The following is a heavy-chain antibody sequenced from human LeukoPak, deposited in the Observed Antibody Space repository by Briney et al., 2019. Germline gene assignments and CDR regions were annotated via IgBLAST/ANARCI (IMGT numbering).Heavy chain of an antibody. D-gene: IGHD7-27*01. Sequence: PSETLSLTCVVSGYSISSGYHWGWIRQPPGKGLEWIGSVYRSGTTYYDPSLKSRVTISVDTSENQISLKVRSVTAADTAMYYCARENWVFDYWGQGILVTVSS. V-gene: IGHV4-38-2*02. J-gene: IGHJ4*02. CDR3: ARENWVFDY. CDR1: GYSISSGYH. CDR2: VYRSGTT.